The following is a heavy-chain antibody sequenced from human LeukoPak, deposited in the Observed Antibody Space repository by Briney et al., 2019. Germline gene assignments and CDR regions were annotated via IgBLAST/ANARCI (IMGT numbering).Heavy chain of an antibody. CDR3: ARDRRYCSSTSCYRRLPIGWFDP. Sequence: PSETLSLTCAVYGGSFSGHYWNWIRQPPGKGLEWIGYIYYSGSTYYNPSLKSRVTISVDTSKNQFSLKLSSVTAADTAVYYCARDRRYCSSTSCYRRLPIGWFDPWGQGTLVTVSS. D-gene: IGHD2-2*02. V-gene: IGHV4-30-4*08. CDR2: IYYSGST. CDR1: GGSFSGHY. J-gene: IGHJ5*02.